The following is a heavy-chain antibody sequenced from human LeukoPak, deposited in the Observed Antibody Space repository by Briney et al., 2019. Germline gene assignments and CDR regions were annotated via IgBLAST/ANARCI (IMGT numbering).Heavy chain of an antibody. D-gene: IGHD3-22*01. Sequence: DPSETLSLTCAVYGGSFSGYYWSWIRQPPGKGLEWIGRIYTSVSTNYNPSLKSRVTMSVDTSKNQFSLKLSSVTAADTAVYYCARGTRWLSHFDYWGQGTLVTVSS. CDR3: ARGTRWLSHFDY. CDR1: GGSFSGYY. J-gene: IGHJ4*02. V-gene: IGHV4-59*10. CDR2: IYTSVST.